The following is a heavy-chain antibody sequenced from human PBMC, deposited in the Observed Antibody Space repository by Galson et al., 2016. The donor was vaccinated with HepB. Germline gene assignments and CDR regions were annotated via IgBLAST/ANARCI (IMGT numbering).Heavy chain of an antibody. V-gene: IGHV3-30*03. CDR2: DSMDGRRK. CDR3: ARRHEYCPPVGCSVDY. Sequence: SLRLSCAASGYTFSGYGMHWVRQAPGKGLEWVAADSMDGRRKFYADSVKGRFTISRDNSNNMLFLQMSSLRADDTAVYYCARRHEYCPPVGCSVDYWGQGLLV. D-gene: IGHD2/OR15-2a*01. J-gene: IGHJ4*02. CDR1: GYTFSGYG.